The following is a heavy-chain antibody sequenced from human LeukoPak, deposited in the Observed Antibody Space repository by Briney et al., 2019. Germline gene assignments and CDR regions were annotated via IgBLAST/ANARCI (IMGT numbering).Heavy chain of an antibody. Sequence: SETLSLTCAVSGGSITSGPFHWGWPRQTPGKGLEWIGTILHSGSTSYNPSLQSRVTISLDTSKNQFSLKLSSVTAADTAVYYCARTGILSSGDYFDPWGQGTLVTVSS. CDR2: ILHSGST. V-gene: IGHV4-39*07. CDR3: ARTGILSSGDYFDP. CDR1: GGSITSGPFH. D-gene: IGHD3-10*01. J-gene: IGHJ5*02.